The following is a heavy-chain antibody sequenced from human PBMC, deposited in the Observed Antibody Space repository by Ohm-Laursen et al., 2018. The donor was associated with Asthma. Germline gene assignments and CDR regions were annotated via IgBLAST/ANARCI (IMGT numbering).Heavy chain of an antibody. V-gene: IGHV3-21*04. CDR2: ISTASTFI. Sequence: SLRLSCAASGYSFNLYSIHWIRQAPGKGLEWVASISTASTFIYYADSVRGRFTTSRDNAHNSLYLQMNSLRAEDTAFYYCAVSIYAYGEGAYWGQGTLVTVSS. D-gene: IGHD3-10*01. CDR1: GYSFNLYS. J-gene: IGHJ4*02. CDR3: AVSIYAYGEGAY.